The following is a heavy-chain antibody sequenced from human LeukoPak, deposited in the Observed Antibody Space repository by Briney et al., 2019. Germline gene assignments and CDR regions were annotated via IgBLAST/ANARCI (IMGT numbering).Heavy chain of an antibody. CDR3: ARHYYDSSGYMYYFDY. Sequence: GSLRLSCAASGFTFSDYYMSWIRQAPGKGLEWVSYISSSGSTIYYADSVKGRFTISRDNAKNSLYLQMNSLRAEDTAVYYCARHYYDSSGYMYYFDYWGQGTLVTVSS. CDR2: ISSSGSTI. CDR1: GFTFSDYY. V-gene: IGHV3-11*01. J-gene: IGHJ4*02. D-gene: IGHD3-22*01.